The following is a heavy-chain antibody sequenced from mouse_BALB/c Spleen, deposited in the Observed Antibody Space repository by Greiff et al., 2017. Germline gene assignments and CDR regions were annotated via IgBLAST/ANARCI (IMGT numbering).Heavy chain of an antibody. CDR1: GFNIKDTY. V-gene: IGHV14-3*02. CDR3: AFTTVVAPYAMDY. CDR2: IDPANGNT. D-gene: IGHD1-1*01. Sequence: EVKLMESGAELVKPGASVKLSCTASGFNIKDTYMHWVKQRPEQGLEWIGRIDPANGNTKYDPKFQGKATITADTSSNTAYLQLSSLTSEDTAVYYCAFTTVVAPYAMDYWGQGTSVTGSS. J-gene: IGHJ4*01.